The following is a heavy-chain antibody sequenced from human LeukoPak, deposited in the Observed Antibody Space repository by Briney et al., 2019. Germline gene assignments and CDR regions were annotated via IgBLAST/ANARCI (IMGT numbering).Heavy chain of an antibody. CDR2: ISTASNP. CDR3: ASVLGIEGYWYFDL. Sequence: GGSLRLSCAASGFTVRSYDMHWVRQVAGKGLEWVSAISTASNPHYAASVQGRFTIFRANAENSLYFQMNSLSAEDTAVYYCASVLGIEGYWYFDLWGRGTLVTVSS. CDR1: GFTVRSYD. J-gene: IGHJ2*01. D-gene: IGHD7-27*01. V-gene: IGHV3-13*05.